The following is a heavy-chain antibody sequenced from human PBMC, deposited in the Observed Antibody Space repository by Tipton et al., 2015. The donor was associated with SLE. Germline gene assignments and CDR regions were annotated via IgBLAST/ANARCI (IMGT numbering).Heavy chain of an antibody. CDR1: GYSLSSGYY. D-gene: IGHD2-21*01. Sequence: TLSLTCTVSGYSLSSGYYWGWIRQPPGKALEWIGYFHYTGLTYYNPSLKSRVSMSLDTSRKQFSLTLNSVTAADTAVYYCARSMGGGFCRGGDCFEPLDSWGQGTLVTVSS. CDR2: FHYTGLT. J-gene: IGHJ4*02. CDR3: ARSMGGGFCRGGDCFEPLDS. V-gene: IGHV4-28*01.